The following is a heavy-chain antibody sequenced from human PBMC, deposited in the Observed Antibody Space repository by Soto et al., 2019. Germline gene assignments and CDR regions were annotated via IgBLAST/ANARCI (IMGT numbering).Heavy chain of an antibody. J-gene: IGHJ4*02. CDR2: IKQDGSEK. CDR3: ARALLEWLFHRSNGYYFDY. D-gene: IGHD3-3*01. CDR1: GFTFSSYW. Sequence: GGFLRLSCAASGFTFSSYWMSWVRQAPGKGLEWVANIKQDGSEKYYVDSVKGRFTISRDNAKNSLYLQMNSLRAEDTAVYYCARALLEWLFHRSNGYYFDYWGQGTLVTVSS. V-gene: IGHV3-7*04.